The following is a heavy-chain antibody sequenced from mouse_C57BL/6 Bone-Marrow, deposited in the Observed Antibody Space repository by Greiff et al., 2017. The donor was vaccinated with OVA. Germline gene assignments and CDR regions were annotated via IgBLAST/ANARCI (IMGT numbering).Heavy chain of an antibody. CDR1: GFTFSSYG. J-gene: IGHJ3*01. CDR3: ARPFYDYDWFAY. V-gene: IGHV5-6*01. D-gene: IGHD2-4*01. Sequence: EVMLVESGGDLVKPGGSLKLSCAASGFTFSSYGMSWVRQTPDKRLEWVATISSGGSYTYYPDSVKGRFTISRDNAKNTLYLQMSSLKSEDTAMYYCARPFYDYDWFAYWGQGTLVTVSA. CDR2: ISSGGSYT.